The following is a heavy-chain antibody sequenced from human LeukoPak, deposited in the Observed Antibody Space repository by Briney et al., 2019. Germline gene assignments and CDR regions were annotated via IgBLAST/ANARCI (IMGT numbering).Heavy chain of an antibody. Sequence: PSETLSLTCAVYGGSFSGYYWSWIRRPPGKGLEWIGEINHSGSTNYNPSLKSRVTISVDTSKNQFSLKLSSVTAADTAVYYCARGQMATIYGYRGQGTLVTVSS. CDR3: ARGQMATIYGY. CDR2: INHSGST. J-gene: IGHJ4*02. D-gene: IGHD5-24*01. V-gene: IGHV4-34*01. CDR1: GGSFSGYY.